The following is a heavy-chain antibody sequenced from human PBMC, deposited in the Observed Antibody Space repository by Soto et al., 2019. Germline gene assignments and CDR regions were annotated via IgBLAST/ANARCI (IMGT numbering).Heavy chain of an antibody. CDR1: GYSFSSYY. V-gene: IGHV1-46*01. CDR2: INPSGDDT. Sequence: QVQLMQSGAEMKKPGASVNVSCKSSGYSFSSYYIHWVRQAPGQGLEWMGVINPSGDDTSYAQKFQGRVTMTRDTSTRTVYRELSSLTSADTAVYSCVRAERCRDWMIDWWGQGTLVTVST. J-gene: IGHJ4*02. D-gene: IGHD1-1*01. CDR3: VRAERCRDWMIDW.